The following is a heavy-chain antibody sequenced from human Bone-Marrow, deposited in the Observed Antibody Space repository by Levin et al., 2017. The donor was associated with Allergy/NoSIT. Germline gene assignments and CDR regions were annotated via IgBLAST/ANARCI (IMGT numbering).Heavy chain of an antibody. CDR2: INGDGSRV. CDR3: TRDVVNGDDYFDY. D-gene: IGHD2-15*01. J-gene: IGHJ4*02. V-gene: IGHV3-74*01. Sequence: LSLTCAASGFTFSTYWMHWVRQAPGKGLLWVSRINGDGSRVNYADSVKGRFTISRDNAKNTLYLQANSLRADDTAVYYCTRDVVNGDDYFDYWGQGTLVTVSS. CDR1: GFTFSTYW.